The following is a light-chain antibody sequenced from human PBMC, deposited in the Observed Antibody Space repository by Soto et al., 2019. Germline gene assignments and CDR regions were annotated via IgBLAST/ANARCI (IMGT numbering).Light chain of an antibody. V-gene: IGLV2-14*01. Sequence: QSVLTQPASVSGSPGQSITISCTGTSSDVGGYKYVSWYQQHPGKAPKLLIYTVSNRPSGVSNRFSGSKSGNTASLTTSGLQSEDEADYYSTSYTSSTSYVFGTGTMVTAL. J-gene: IGLJ1*01. CDR2: TVS. CDR1: SSDVGGYKY. CDR3: TSYTSSTSYV.